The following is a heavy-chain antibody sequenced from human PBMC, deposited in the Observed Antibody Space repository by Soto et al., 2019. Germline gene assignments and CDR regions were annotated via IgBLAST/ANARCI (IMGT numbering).Heavy chain of an antibody. CDR3: ARVSGSYYYAMDV. CDR2: INHSGST. J-gene: IGHJ6*02. V-gene: IGHV4-34*01. D-gene: IGHD3-10*01. Sequence: LSLTCAVYGGSFSGYYWSWIRQPPGKGLEWIGEINHSGSTNYNPSLKSRVTISVDTSKNQFSLKLSSVTAADTAVYYCARVSGSYYYAMDVWCPGTTVTVSS. CDR1: GGSFSGYY.